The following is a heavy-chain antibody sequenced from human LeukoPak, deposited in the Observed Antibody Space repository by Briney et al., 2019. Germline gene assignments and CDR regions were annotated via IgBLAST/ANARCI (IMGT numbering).Heavy chain of an antibody. CDR2: ISSSSSTI. CDR3: ARGAYSRSYHRY. V-gene: IGHV3-48*01. Sequence: GGALRLSCAASGFTFSSYSMDWVRQAPGKGLEWVSYISSSSSTIYYSDSVKGRLTISRDNAKNSLYMQMHSMRAEDTAVYYCARGAYSRSYHRYWGQGTLVTVSS. D-gene: IGHD6-13*01. J-gene: IGHJ4*02. CDR1: GFTFSSYS.